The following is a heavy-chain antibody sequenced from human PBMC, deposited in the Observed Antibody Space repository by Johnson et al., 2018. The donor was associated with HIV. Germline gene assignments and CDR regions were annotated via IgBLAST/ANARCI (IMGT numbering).Heavy chain of an antibody. CDR3: ARSAHDAFDI. CDR1: GFTFSSYA. J-gene: IGHJ3*02. Sequence: VQLVESGGGVMQPGKSLRLSCAASGFTFSSYAMHWVRQAPGKGLEYVSAISRAGGSSYSANSVKGGFTLSRDNSKNTLFLQMGSLRAEDMAVYYCARSAHDAFDIWGQGTMVTVSS. CDR2: ISRAGGSS. V-gene: IGHV3-64*01.